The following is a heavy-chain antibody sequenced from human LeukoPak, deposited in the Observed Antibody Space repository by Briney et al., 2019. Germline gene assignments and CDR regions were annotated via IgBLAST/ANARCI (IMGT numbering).Heavy chain of an antibody. CDR3: ARERMEGGKMGYYFDY. CDR2: IYYSGST. CDR1: GDSINSLDL. J-gene: IGHJ4*02. D-gene: IGHD4-23*01. V-gene: IGHV4-59*11. Sequence: SETLSLTCTVSGDSINSLDLWSWVRQPPGKGLEWIGYIYYSGSTNYNPSLKSRVTISVDTSKNQFSLKLSSVTAADTAVYYCARERMEGGKMGYYFDYWGQGTLVTVSS.